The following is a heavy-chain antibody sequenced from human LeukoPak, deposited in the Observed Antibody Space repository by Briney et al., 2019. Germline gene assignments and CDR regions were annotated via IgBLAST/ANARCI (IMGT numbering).Heavy chain of an antibody. Sequence: PGRSLRLACEVSGLTFSAYAMTWVRQAPGKGLEWESPIRSDNKPHYSESVKGRFAISRDNSKNTLFLHLHNLRVEDTPLCYCARDLHYYGAMDVWGQGTTVTVSS. CDR3: ARDLHYYGAMDV. CDR2: IRSDNKP. J-gene: IGHJ6*02. D-gene: IGHD3-10*01. V-gene: IGHV3-23*05. CDR1: GLTFSAYA.